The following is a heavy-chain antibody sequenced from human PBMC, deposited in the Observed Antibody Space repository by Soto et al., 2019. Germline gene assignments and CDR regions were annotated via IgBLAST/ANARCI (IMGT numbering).Heavy chain of an antibody. D-gene: IGHD1-26*01. CDR1: GFIFSSYI. V-gene: IGHV3-23*01. CDR2: MSGSGDSI. CDR3: AEGVPIRSGSRGLFYD. J-gene: IGHJ4*02. Sequence: EVQLLESGGGLIQPGGSLRLSCAASGFIFSSYIMTWVRQAPGKGPECVSGMSGSGDSIYYANSVKGRFTISRDNSKTSLYLQMNSLRAEDTAVYYCAEGVPIRSGSRGLFYDWGQGTLVTVSS.